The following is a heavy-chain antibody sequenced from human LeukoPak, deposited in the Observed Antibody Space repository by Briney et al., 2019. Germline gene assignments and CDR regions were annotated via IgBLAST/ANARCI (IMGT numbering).Heavy chain of an antibody. CDR2: IKQDGSEK. J-gene: IGHJ5*02. CDR3: ARESNYHWFDP. V-gene: IGHV3-7*01. D-gene: IGHD1-7*01. CDR1: GFTFSSYW. Sequence: SGGSLRLSCAASGFTFSSYWMSWVRQAPGKGLEWVANIKQDGSEKYYVDSVKGRFAISRDNAKNSLYLQMNSLRAEDTAVYYCARESNYHWFDPWGQGTLVTVSS.